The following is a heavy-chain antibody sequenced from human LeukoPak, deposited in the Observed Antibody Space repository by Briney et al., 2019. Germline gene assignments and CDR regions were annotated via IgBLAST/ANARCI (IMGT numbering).Heavy chain of an antibody. CDR1: GGTFSSYA. CDR3: ARDQGGYNSLDY. D-gene: IGHD5-24*01. J-gene: IGHJ4*02. CDR2: IIPILGIA. V-gene: IGHV1-69*04. Sequence: SVKVSCKASGGTFSSYAISWVRQAPGQGLEWMGRIIPILGIANYAQKFQGRVTITADKSTSTAYMELSSLRSEDTAMYYCARDQGGYNSLDYWGQGTLVTVSS.